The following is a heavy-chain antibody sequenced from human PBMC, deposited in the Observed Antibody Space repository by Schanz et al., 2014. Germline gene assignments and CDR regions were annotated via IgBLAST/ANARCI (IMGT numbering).Heavy chain of an antibody. CDR1: GGSFSGYF. D-gene: IGHD3-16*01. V-gene: IGHV4-34*02. CDR3: ARVGRNSYGFTSRFDA. CDR2: INHSGNN. J-gene: IGHJ5*02. Sequence: QVQLQQWGAGLLKPSETLSLTCDVYGGSFSGYFWSWIRQPPGKGLEWIGEINHSGNNYYNPSLKSRVTISVDTSKNQFSLKLTSVTAADTAVYYCARVGRNSYGFTSRFDAWGQGTLVAVSS.